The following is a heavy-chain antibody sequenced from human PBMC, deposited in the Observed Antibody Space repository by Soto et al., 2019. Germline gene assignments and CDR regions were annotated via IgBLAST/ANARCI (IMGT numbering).Heavy chain of an antibody. V-gene: IGHV4-59*01. CDR3: ARGRNYYYYGMDV. CDR1: GGSISSYY. Sequence: SETLSLTCTVSGGSISSYYWSWIRQPPGKGLEWIGYIYYSGSTNYNPSLKSRVTISVDTSKNQFSLKLSSVTAADTAVYYCARGRNYYYYGMDVWGQGTAVTVSS. CDR2: IYYSGST. J-gene: IGHJ6*02.